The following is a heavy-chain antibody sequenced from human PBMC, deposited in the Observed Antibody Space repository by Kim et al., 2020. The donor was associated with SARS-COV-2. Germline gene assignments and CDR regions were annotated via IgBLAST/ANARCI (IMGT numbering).Heavy chain of an antibody. V-gene: IGHV4-61*02. Sequence: SETLSLTCTVSGGSISSGSYYWSWIRQPAGKGLEWIGRIYTSGSTNYNPSLKSRVTISVDTSKNQFSLKLSSVTAADTAVYYCAREPTLYDFWRGNWFDPWGQGTLVTVSS. J-gene: IGHJ5*02. CDR1: GGSISSGSYY. CDR3: AREPTLYDFWRGNWFDP. D-gene: IGHD3-3*01. CDR2: IYTSGST.